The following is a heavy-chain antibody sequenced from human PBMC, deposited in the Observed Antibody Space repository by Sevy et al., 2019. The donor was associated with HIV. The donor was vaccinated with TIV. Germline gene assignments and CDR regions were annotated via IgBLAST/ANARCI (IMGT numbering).Heavy chain of an antibody. D-gene: IGHD2-15*01. V-gene: IGHV3-33*01. J-gene: IGHJ4*02. CDR3: ARDTCSGGSCYLSY. CDR1: GFTFSSYG. Sequence: GGSLRLSCEASGFTFSSYGMHWVRQAPGKGLEWVAVIWYDGSNKNYADSVKGRFTISRDNSKNTLYLQMNSLRAEDTAVYYCARDTCSGGSCYLSYWGQGTLVTVSS. CDR2: IWYDGSNK.